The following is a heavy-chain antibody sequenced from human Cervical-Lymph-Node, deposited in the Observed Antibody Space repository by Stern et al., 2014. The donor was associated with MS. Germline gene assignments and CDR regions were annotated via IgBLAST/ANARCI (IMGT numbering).Heavy chain of an antibody. D-gene: IGHD3-3*01. V-gene: IGHV3-9*01. CDR1: GFAFDDYA. Sequence: EVQLVQSGGGLVQPGRSLRLSCAAAGFAFDDYAMHWVRPAPGKGLEWVSGSSWSGTKIGYADSVKGRFTISRDNAKNSLFLQMNNLRAEDTALYYCATANYEFGYYGMDVWGQGTAVTVS. J-gene: IGHJ6*02. CDR3: ATANYEFGYYGMDV. CDR2: SSWSGTKI.